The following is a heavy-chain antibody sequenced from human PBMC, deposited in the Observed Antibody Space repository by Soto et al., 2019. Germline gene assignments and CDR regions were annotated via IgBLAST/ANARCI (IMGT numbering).Heavy chain of an antibody. CDR1: GGSISSGGYS. J-gene: IGHJ5*02. CDR2: IYHSGST. Sequence: SETLSLTCAVSGGSISSGGYSWSWIRQPPGKGLEWIGYIYHSGSTYYNPSLKSRVTISVDRSKNQFSLKLSSVTAADTAVYYCARVGYYDSSGYLARTWFDPWGQGTLVNVSS. CDR3: ARVGYYDSSGYLARTWFDP. V-gene: IGHV4-30-2*01. D-gene: IGHD3-22*01.